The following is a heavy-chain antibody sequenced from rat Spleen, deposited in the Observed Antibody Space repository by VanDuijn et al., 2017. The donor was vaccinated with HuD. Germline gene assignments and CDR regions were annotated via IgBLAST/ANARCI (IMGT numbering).Heavy chain of an antibody. CDR3: ARYASITRAPRY. CDR1: GHSISSSYR. D-gene: IGHD1-1*01. J-gene: IGHJ2*01. CDR2: INSAGNT. V-gene: IGHV3-3*01. Sequence: EVQLQESGPGLVKPSQSLSLTCSVTGHSISSSYRWNWIRRFPGNTLEWMGYINSAGNTIYNPSLGSRISISRDTSKNQFFLQLNSVTTEDTATYYCARYASITRAPRYWGQGVMVTVSS.